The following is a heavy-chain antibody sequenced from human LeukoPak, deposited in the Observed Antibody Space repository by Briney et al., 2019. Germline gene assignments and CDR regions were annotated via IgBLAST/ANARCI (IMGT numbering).Heavy chain of an antibody. CDR1: GYSFTSYW. J-gene: IGHJ4*02. D-gene: IGHD3-22*01. CDR2: IYPGDPDT. Sequence: HGESLKISCKGSGYSFTSYWIGWVRQLPGKGLEWMGIIYPGDPDTRYSPSFQGQVTISADKSISTAYLQWSSLKASDTAMYYCARHPYYYDSSGQSAFDYWGQGTLVTVSS. CDR3: ARHPYYYDSSGQSAFDY. V-gene: IGHV5-51*01.